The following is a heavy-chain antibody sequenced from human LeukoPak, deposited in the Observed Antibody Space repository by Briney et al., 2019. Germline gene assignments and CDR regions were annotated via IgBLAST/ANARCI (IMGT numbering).Heavy chain of an antibody. J-gene: IGHJ3*02. Sequence: VASVKVSCKASGYTFTSYGISWVRQAPGQGLEWMGWISAYNGNTNYAQKLQGRVTMTTDTSTSTAYMELRSLRSDDTAVYYCARVLYSGMVGKSGFDIWGQGTMVTVSS. CDR2: ISAYNGNT. CDR3: ARVLYSGMVGKSGFDI. V-gene: IGHV1-18*01. D-gene: IGHD5-12*01. CDR1: GYTFTSYG.